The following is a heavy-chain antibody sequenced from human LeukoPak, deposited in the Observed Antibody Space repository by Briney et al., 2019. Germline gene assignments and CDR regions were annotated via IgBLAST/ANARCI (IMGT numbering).Heavy chain of an antibody. J-gene: IGHJ4*02. CDR2: IYTSGST. CDR3: ARVGVAAAGIVY. V-gene: IGHV4-4*07. CDR1: GFTFSSYA. Sequence: GSLRLSCAASGFTFSSYAMSWIRQPAGKGLEWIGRIYTSGSTNYNPSLKSRVTISVDTSKNQFSLKLSSVTAADTAVYYCARVGVAAAGIVYWGQGTLVTVSS. D-gene: IGHD6-13*01.